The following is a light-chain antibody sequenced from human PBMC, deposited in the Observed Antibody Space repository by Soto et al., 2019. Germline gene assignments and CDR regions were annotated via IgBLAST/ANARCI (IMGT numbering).Light chain of an antibody. V-gene: IGLV1-51*01. J-gene: IGLJ3*02. CDR1: SSNIGNND. Sequence: QSVLTQPPSVSAAPGQKVTVSCSGSSSNIGNNDVSWYQQVPGTAPRLLIHDNNKRPSGIPDRFSGSRSGTSATLGVTGLQTGDEADYYCATWDSSLSAGVFGGGTQLTVL. CDR3: ATWDSSLSAGV. CDR2: DNN.